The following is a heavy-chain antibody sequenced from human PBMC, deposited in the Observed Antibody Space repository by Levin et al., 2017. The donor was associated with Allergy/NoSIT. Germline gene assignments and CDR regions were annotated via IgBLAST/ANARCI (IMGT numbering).Heavy chain of an antibody. CDR1: GYTFTSYY. D-gene: IGHD2-15*01. CDR3: ARASGGYCSGGTCYSPYYYDGMDV. J-gene: IGHJ6*02. V-gene: IGHV1-46*01. Sequence: ASVKVSCKASGYTFTSYYMHWVRQAPGQGLEWMGIIKPSGGDTSYAQKFQGRITMTRDTSTSTVYMELSTLRSEDTAVYYCARASGGYCSGGTCYSPYYYDGMDVWGQGTTVTVSS. CDR2: IKPSGGDT.